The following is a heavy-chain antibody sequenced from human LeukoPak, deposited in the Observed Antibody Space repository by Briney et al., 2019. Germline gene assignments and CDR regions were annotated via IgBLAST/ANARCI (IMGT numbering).Heavy chain of an antibody. D-gene: IGHD3-22*01. CDR3: AIHYYYDSSGYYLIDY. Sequence: ASVKVSCKASGYTFTSYDINWVRQATGQGLEWMGWMNPNSGNTGYAQKFQGRVTMTRNTSISTAYMELSSLRSEDTAVYYCAIHYYYDSSGYYLIDYWGQGTLVTVSS. CDR2: MNPNSGNT. V-gene: IGHV1-8*01. J-gene: IGHJ4*02. CDR1: GYTFTSYD.